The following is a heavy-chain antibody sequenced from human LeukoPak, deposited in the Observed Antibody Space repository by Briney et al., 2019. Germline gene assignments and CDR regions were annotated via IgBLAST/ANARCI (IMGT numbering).Heavy chain of an antibody. V-gene: IGHV1-69*05. J-gene: IGHJ6*03. CDR1: GGTFSSYA. D-gene: IGHD2-2*01. Sequence: SVKVSCKASGGTFSSYAISWVRQAPGQGLEWMGGIIPIFGTANYAQKFQGRVTITTDESTSTAYMELSSLRSEDTAVYYCSSAYCSSTSCYGRYYYMDVWGKGTTVTVSS. CDR3: SSAYCSSTSCYGRYYYMDV. CDR2: IIPIFGTA.